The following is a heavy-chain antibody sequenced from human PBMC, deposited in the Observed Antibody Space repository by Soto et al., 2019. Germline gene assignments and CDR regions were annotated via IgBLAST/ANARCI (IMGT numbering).Heavy chain of an antibody. CDR2: ISGSSRYT. CDR3: ARHTSGWHYYDY. V-gene: IGHV3-11*06. J-gene: IGHJ4*02. Sequence: SGGSLRLSCAASGINFSDHYMNWIRQAPGKGLEWVSYISGSSRYTNFADSVKGRFTISRDNAKNSLSLQMNSLRAEDTAVYYCARHTSGWHYYDYWGQGTPVTVSS. CDR1: GINFSDHY. D-gene: IGHD6-19*01.